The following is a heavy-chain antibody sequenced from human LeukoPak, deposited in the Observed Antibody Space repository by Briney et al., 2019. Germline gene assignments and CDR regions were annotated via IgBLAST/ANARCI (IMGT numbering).Heavy chain of an antibody. Sequence: ETLSLTCGVSGASFNSDGYDWNGIRQPPGRGLEGIGYIYYGGNTNYNPSLRSRVTISMDTSKNQFSLKVNSVTAADTAVYFCASGPRNYYYSGSYHYWGQGTLVTVSS. CDR1: GASFNSDGYD. J-gene: IGHJ4*02. V-gene: IGHV4-61*08. CDR3: ASGPRNYYYSGSYHY. D-gene: IGHD3-10*01. CDR2: IYYGGNT.